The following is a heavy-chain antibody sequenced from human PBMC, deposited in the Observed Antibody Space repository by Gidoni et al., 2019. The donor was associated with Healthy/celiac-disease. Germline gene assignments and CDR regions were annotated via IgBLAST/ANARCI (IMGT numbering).Heavy chain of an antibody. Sequence: QVQLVQSGAEVKKLGATVKVPCTASGYTVTSYGISWVRQAPGQGLEWLGWISAYNGNTTYAQKLQGRVTMTTDTSTSTAYMELRSLRSDDTAVYYCARAYSSSWHHNGDYWGQGTLVTVSS. J-gene: IGHJ4*02. V-gene: IGHV1-18*01. D-gene: IGHD6-13*01. CDR3: ARAYSSSWHHNGDY. CDR1: GYTVTSYG. CDR2: ISAYNGNT.